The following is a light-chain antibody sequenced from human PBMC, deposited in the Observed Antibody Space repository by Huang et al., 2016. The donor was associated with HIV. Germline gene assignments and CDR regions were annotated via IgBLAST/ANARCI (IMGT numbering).Light chain of an antibody. J-gene: IGKJ1*01. CDR2: LGS. V-gene: IGKV2-28*01. Sequence: DIVMTQSPLSLPVTPGEPTSISCRSSQSLLHSNGYNYLDWYLQKPGQSPQLLIYLGSNRASGGPDRFSGSGSGTDFTLKISRVEAEDVGVYYCMQAVQTPPTFGQGTKVEIK. CDR1: QSLLHSNGYNY. CDR3: MQAVQTPPT.